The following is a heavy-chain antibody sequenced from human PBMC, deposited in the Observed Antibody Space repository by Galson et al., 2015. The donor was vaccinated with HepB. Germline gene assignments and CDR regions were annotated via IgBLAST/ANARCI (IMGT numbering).Heavy chain of an antibody. CDR3: ARRRDILAGHFDY. J-gene: IGHJ4*02. Sequence: QSGAEVKKPGESLKISCKGSGYSFTSNWIGWVRQMPGKGLEWMGRIDPSDSYTRYSPSFQGQVTISADKSISTAYLQWSSLKASDTAMYYCARRRDILAGHFDYWGQGTLVTVSS. V-gene: IGHV5-51*03. CDR2: IDPSDSYT. D-gene: IGHD3-9*01. CDR1: GYSFTSNW.